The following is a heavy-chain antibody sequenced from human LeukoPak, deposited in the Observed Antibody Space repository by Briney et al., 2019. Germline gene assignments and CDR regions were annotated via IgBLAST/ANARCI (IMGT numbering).Heavy chain of an antibody. CDR3: VRDEGFHGSGSN. CDR2: IYSGGNT. Sequence: GGSLRLSCAASGFTVSSNYMSWVRQAPGKGLEWVSVIYSGGNTYYADSVKGRFTISRDDSKNTLYLQMNSLRGEDTAVYYCVRDEGFHGSGSNWGQGTLVTVSS. V-gene: IGHV3-66*01. CDR1: GFTVSSNY. D-gene: IGHD3-10*01. J-gene: IGHJ4*02.